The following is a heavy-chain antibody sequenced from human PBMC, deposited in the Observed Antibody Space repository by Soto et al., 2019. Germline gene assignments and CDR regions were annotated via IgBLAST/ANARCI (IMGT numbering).Heavy chain of an antibody. Sequence: QVQLVESGGGVVQPGRSLRLSCAASGFTFSSDGMHWVRQAPGKGLEWVAVISYDGSNKYYADSVKGRFTISRDNSKNTLYLQMNSLRAEDTAVYYCAKPPWLSSSWSIDYWGQGTLVTVSS. V-gene: IGHV3-30*18. CDR2: ISYDGSNK. J-gene: IGHJ4*02. CDR1: GFTFSSDG. CDR3: AKPPWLSSSWSIDY. D-gene: IGHD6-13*01.